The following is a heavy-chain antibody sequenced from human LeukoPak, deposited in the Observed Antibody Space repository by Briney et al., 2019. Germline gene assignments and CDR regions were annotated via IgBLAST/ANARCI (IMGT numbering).Heavy chain of an antibody. CDR1: GGSVTSYY. V-gene: IGHV4-59*02. Sequence: SETLSLTCTVSGGSVTSYYWSWIRQPPGKGLEWIGYIYYSGCTNYNPSLKSRVTISVDSSKNQFSLKLNSVTAADTAVYYCARRRDWFDPWGQGTLVTVSS. J-gene: IGHJ5*02. CDR3: ARRRDWFDP. CDR2: IYYSGCT.